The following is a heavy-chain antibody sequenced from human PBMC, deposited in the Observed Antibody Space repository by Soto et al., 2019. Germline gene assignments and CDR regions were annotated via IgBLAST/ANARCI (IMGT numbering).Heavy chain of an antibody. CDR1: GGSISSGGYY. D-gene: IGHD3-3*01. CDR2: IYYSGST. J-gene: IGHJ5*02. V-gene: IGHV4-31*03. Sequence: QVQLQESGPGLVKPSQTLSLTCTVSGGSISSGGYYWSWIRQHPGKGLEWIGYIYYSGSTYYNPSLKSRVTISVDTSKNQFSLKLSSVTAADTAVYYCASTTEDADYDFWSGSRWFDPWGQGTLVTVSS. CDR3: ASTTEDADYDFWSGSRWFDP.